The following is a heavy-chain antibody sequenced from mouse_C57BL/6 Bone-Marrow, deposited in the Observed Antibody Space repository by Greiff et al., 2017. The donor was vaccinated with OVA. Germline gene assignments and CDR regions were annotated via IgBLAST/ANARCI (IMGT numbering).Heavy chain of an antibody. J-gene: IGHJ3*01. CDR3: ARRGQLRSWFAY. CDR1: GYTFTSYW. CDR2: IHPNSGST. D-gene: IGHD3-2*02. V-gene: IGHV1-64*01. Sequence: QVQLQQPGAELVKPGASVKLSCKASGYTFTSYWMHWVKQRPGQGLEWIGMIHPNSGSTNYNEKFKSKATLTVDKSSSTAYMQLSSLTSADSAVYYCARRGQLRSWFAYWGQGTLVTVSA.